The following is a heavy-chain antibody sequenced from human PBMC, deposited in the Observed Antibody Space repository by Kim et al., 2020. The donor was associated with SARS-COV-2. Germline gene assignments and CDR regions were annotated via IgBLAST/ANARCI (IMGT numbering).Heavy chain of an antibody. CDR1: GFSFSHYG. D-gene: IGHD6-13*01. V-gene: IGHV3-30*18. Sequence: GGSLRLSCAASGFSFSHYGMHWVRQAPGKGLEWVAVFSYDGHEIYYGDSVKGRFTISRDNSKNTLSLQMNSLRAEDTAIYYCTKDVRSAAAASDSWGQGTLVTVSS. CDR2: FSYDGHEI. J-gene: IGHJ5*01. CDR3: TKDVRSAAAASDS.